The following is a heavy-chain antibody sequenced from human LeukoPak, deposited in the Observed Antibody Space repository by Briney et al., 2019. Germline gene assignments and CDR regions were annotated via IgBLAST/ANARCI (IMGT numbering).Heavy chain of an antibody. J-gene: IGHJ4*02. D-gene: IGHD6-13*01. CDR1: GYMFTSFP. Sequence: ASVKVSCKASGYMFTSFPVHWVRQAPGQRLEWMGWVNAGNGNTRYSQKFQDRVTITRDTSANTAYMELGSLRSEDTAVYYCTRLGTAGTFDYWGQGTLVTVSS. CDR2: VNAGNGNT. V-gene: IGHV1-3*01. CDR3: TRLGTAGTFDY.